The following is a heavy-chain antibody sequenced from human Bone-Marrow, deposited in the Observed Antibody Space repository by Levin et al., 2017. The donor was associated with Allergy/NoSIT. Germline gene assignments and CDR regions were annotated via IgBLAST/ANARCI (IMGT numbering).Heavy chain of an antibody. CDR1: GFTFSTSD. CDR3: ARLGVTTGLTS. Sequence: PGGSLRLSCAASGFTFSTSDMDWVRQAPGKGLEWISYIHLSGTTKYYTDSVKGRFTISRDNAKNSVYLQMSSLRDEDTAVYYCARLGVTTGLTSWGQGTLVTVSS. D-gene: IGHD4-17*01. V-gene: IGHV3-48*02. CDR2: IHLSGTTK. J-gene: IGHJ5*02.